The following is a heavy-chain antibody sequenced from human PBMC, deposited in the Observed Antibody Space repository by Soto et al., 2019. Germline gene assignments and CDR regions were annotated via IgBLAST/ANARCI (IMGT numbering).Heavy chain of an antibody. D-gene: IGHD6-13*01. CDR2: ISYDASNK. CDR3: AAAYSNSWHNFVY. CDR1: GFSFRDYA. V-gene: IGHV3-30-3*01. J-gene: IGHJ4*02. Sequence: QVQLVESGGGVVQPGRSLRLSCAASGFSFRDYAMHWVRQAPGKGLEWVAIISYDASNKYNADSVQGRFTISRDNSKNTLYLQMNSLRTEDTAVYYCAAAYSNSWHNFVYWGQGTLVTVSS.